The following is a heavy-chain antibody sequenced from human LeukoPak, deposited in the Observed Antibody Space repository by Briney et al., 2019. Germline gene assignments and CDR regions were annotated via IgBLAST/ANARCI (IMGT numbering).Heavy chain of an antibody. V-gene: IGHV3-7*01. CDR2: INQDGSEK. J-gene: IGHJ4*02. CDR1: GFKFNSKW. CDR3: ADPPSDY. Sequence: GGSLRLSSAASGFKFNSKWMTWVRQAPGKGLEWVANINQDGSEKYCVDSVKGRFTISRDNAKSSLYLEMSGLRVEDTAVYYCADPPSDYWGQGTLVAVSS.